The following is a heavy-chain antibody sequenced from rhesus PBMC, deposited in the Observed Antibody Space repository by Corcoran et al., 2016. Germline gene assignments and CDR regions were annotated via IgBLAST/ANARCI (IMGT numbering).Heavy chain of an antibody. CDR1: GASIRGYYY. CDR2: IAGNSART. V-gene: IGHV4-73*01. CDR3: SRGSYGNYEDY. J-gene: IGHJ4*01. D-gene: IGHD4-17*01. Sequence: QVNLQQWGEGLVKPSETLSLTCAVYGASIRGYYYWPWLRQAPGKGLEWIGNIAGNSARTYDNPSLKNRVTISKDTSKNQLSLKLSSVTAADTAVYYCSRGSYGNYEDYWGQGVLVTVSS.